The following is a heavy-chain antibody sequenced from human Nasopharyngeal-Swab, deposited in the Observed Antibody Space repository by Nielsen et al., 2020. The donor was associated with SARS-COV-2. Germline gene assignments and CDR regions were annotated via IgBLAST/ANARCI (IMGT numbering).Heavy chain of an antibody. J-gene: IGHJ4*02. D-gene: IGHD2-2*02. CDR2: ISSSSTK. CDR3: ARDAIVVVPAAIQY. V-gene: IGHV3-11*04. Sequence: WIRQPPGKGLEWVSYISSSSTKYYADSVKGRFTISRDNAKNSLYLQMNSLRDEDTAVYYCARDAIVVVPAAIQYWGQGTLVTVPS.